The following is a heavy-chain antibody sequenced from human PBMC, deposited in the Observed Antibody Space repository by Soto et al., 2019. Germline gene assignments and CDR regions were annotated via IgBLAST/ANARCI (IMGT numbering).Heavy chain of an antibody. Sequence: EVQLVESGGGLVQPGGSLRLSCAASGFTVSSNYMSWVRQAPGKGLEWVSVIYSGGSTFYADSVKGRFTISRDNSKNTVYLQMNSLRAEDAGAYYCAREIGRGAAQTNYMDVWGKGTTVTVS. CDR3: AREIGRGAAQTNYMDV. V-gene: IGHV3-66*01. J-gene: IGHJ6*03. CDR1: GFTVSSNY. CDR2: IYSGGST. D-gene: IGHD6-6*01.